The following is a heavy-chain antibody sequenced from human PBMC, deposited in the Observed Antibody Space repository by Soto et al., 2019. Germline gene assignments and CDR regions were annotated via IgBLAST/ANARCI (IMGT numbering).Heavy chain of an antibody. CDR3: ARDFCNSGSCPFDY. CDR1: GFTFSSHG. J-gene: IGHJ4*02. V-gene: IGHV3-33*01. D-gene: IGHD2-15*01. Sequence: PGGSLRLSCAASGFTFSSHGMHWVRQVPVKGLEWVAVIWYDGSNKYYADSVEGRFTISRDNSKNTLYLQMDSLRAEDTAVYYCARDFCNSGSCPFDYWGQGTQVTAPQ. CDR2: IWYDGSNK.